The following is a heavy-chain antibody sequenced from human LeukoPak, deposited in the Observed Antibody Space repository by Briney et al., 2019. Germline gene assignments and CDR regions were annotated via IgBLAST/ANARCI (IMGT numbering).Heavy chain of an antibody. D-gene: IGHD3-22*01. CDR2: IDPSDSYT. V-gene: IGHV5-10-1*01. CDR1: GYIFTSYW. Sequence: GESLKISCKGSGYIFTSYWISWVRQMPGKGLEWMGRIDPSDSYTNYSPSFQGHVTISADKSISTAYLQWSSLKASDTAMYYCARHQPNYYDSSGQTLFDYWGQGTLLTVSS. CDR3: ARHQPNYYDSSGQTLFDY. J-gene: IGHJ4*02.